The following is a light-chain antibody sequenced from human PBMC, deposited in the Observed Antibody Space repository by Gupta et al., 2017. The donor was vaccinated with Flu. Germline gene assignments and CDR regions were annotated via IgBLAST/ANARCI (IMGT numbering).Light chain of an antibody. CDR3: QQSYSTPRFT. Sequence: DIQMTQSPSSLSASVGDRVTTTCRASQSISSYLNWYQQKPGKAPKLLIYAASSLQSGVPSRFSGSGSGTDFTLTISSLQPEDFATYYCQQSYSTPRFTFGPGTKVDIK. V-gene: IGKV1-39*01. J-gene: IGKJ3*01. CDR2: AAS. CDR1: QSISSY.